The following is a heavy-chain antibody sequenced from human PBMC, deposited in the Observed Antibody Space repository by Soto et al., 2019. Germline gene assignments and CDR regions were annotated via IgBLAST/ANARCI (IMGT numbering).Heavy chain of an antibody. CDR3: ARDFIPGYSNPFVGY. CDR1: GYTFTSYY. CDR2: INPSGGST. D-gene: IGHD4-4*01. Sequence: ASVKVSCKASGYTFTSYYMHWVRQAPGQGLEWMGIINPSGGSTSYAQKFQGRVTITRDTSTSTVYMELSSLRSEDTAVYYCARDFIPGYSNPFVGYWGQGTLVTVSS. J-gene: IGHJ4*02. V-gene: IGHV1-46*03.